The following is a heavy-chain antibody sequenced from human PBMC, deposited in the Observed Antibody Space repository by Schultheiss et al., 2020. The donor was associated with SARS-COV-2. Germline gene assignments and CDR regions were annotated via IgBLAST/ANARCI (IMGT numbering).Heavy chain of an antibody. V-gene: IGHV3-30*03. CDR1: GFTFSSYA. J-gene: IGHJ6*02. Sequence: GGSLRLSCAASGFTFSSYAMSWVRQAPGKGLEWVAVISYDGSNKYYADSVKGRFTISRDNSKNTLYLQMNSLRAEDTAVYYCARRKARYYGMDVWGQGTTVTVSS. CDR3: ARRKARYYGMDV. CDR2: ISYDGSNK.